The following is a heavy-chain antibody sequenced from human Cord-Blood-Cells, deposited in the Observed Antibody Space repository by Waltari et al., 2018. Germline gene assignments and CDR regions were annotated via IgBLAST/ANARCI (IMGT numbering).Heavy chain of an antibody. CDR3: ARVDYGPHAFDI. CDR1: GGPFSSYA. V-gene: IGHV1-69*06. D-gene: IGHD4-17*01. J-gene: IGHJ3*02. Sequence: QVQLVQSGAEVKKPGSSVKVSCKASGGPFSSYASSWLRQAPGQGLEWMGGIMPICSTANDAQKIQGRGTITADKATSTAYMERSSLRSEDTAVYYCARVDYGPHAFDIWGQGTMVTVSS. CDR2: IMPICSTA.